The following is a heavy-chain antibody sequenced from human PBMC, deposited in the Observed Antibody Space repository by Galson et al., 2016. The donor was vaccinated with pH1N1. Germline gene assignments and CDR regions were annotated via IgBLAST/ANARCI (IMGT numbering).Heavy chain of an antibody. Sequence: SLRLSCAASGFIFTNYWMHWVRQAPGRGLVWVARVNNDGSSTNYADSVKGRFTPSRDNAKNTGFLEMSSLRAEDTGAYYCVRGRYCSGGSCYSPTAEYFQHWGRGTLLTVSS. CDR2: VNNDGSST. D-gene: IGHD2-15*01. J-gene: IGHJ1*01. V-gene: IGHV3-74*01. CDR3: VRGRYCSGGSCYSPTAEYFQH. CDR1: GFIFTNYW.